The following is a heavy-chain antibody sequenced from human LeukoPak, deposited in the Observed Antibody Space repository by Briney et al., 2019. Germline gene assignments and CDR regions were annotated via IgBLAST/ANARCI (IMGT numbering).Heavy chain of an antibody. CDR3: VKEGTPRSCTWYDS. J-gene: IGHJ5*01. Sequence: GGSLRLSCAASGFTFSSYWMHWVRQAPGKGLEWVAVIAYDGSSQFYADSVKGRFVISRDNSKNILFLQMNSLRGEDAAVYYCVKEGTPRSCTWYDSWGQGTLVTVSS. CDR1: GFTFSSYW. V-gene: IGHV3-30*18. CDR2: IAYDGSSQ. D-gene: IGHD2-15*01.